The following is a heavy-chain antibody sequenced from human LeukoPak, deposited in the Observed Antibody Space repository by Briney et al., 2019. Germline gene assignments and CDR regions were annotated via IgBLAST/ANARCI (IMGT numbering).Heavy chain of an antibody. CDR1: GDNVSSNSAA. CDR2: TCYRSKWYN. Sequence: SQTLSLTCAISGDNVSSNSAAWNWIRRSPSRGLEWLGRTCYRSKWYNDYAVSVKSRITINPDTSKNQFSLQLNSVTPEDTAVYFCARDPYTSGRFDYWGQGILVTVSS. V-gene: IGHV6-1*01. CDR3: ARDPYTSGRFDY. D-gene: IGHD6-19*01. J-gene: IGHJ4*02.